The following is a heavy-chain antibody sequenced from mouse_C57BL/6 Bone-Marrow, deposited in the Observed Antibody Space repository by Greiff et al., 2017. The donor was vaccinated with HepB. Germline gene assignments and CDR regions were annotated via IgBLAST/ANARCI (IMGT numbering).Heavy chain of an antibody. CDR2: INPNNGGT. CDR3: ARGRDDYARTWFAY. D-gene: IGHD2-4*01. V-gene: IGHV1-18*01. J-gene: IGHJ3*01. CDR1: GYTFTDYN. Sequence: EVQLQQSGPELVKPGASVKIPCKASGYTFTDYNMDWVKQSHGKSLEWIGDINPNNGGTIYNQKFKGKATLTVDKSSSTAYMELRSLTSEDTAVYYCARGRDDYARTWFAYWGQGTLVTVSA.